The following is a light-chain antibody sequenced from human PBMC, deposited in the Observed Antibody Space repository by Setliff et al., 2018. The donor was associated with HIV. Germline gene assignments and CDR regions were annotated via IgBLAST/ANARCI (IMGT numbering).Light chain of an antibody. Sequence: QSVLTQPASVSGSPGQSITISCTGTSSDVGGYNHVSWYQQHPGKAPKLMIYDVSKWPSGVSNRFSGSKFGNTASLTISGLQTEDEADYYCSSYTSSSTYVFGTGTKVTVL. CDR3: SSYTSSSTYV. CDR1: SSDVGGYNH. V-gene: IGLV2-14*01. CDR2: DVS. J-gene: IGLJ1*01.